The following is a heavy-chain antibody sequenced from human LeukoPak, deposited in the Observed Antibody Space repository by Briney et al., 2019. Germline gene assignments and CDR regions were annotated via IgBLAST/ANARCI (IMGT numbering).Heavy chain of an antibody. J-gene: IGHJ4*02. V-gene: IGHV3-23*01. CDR2: ISGNDDTT. CDR3: AKGHTGSYYSLQDC. D-gene: IGHD2-15*01. Sequence: GGSLRLSCAASGFTFSTYAMTWVRQAPGKGLEWVSVISGNDDTTYYADSVKGRFTISRDNSKNTLYLQMNSLRAEDTAIYYCAKGHTGSYYSLQDCWGQGTLLTVSS. CDR1: GFTFSTYA.